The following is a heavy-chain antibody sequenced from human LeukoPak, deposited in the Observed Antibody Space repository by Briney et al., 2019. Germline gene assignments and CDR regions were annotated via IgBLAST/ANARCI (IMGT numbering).Heavy chain of an antibody. V-gene: IGHV4-61*01. D-gene: IGHD3-16*01. J-gene: IGHJ4*02. CDR3: AKTEAPMGGY. Sequence: PSETLSLTCTPSGGSLSGDNYYWSWIRQPPGKGLQWIAYISLSGSTNYNPSLKSRVTISLDTSKNQFSLRLTSVTAADTAVYYCAKTEAPMGGYWGQGTLVTVSS. CDR1: GGSLSGDNYY. CDR2: ISLSGST.